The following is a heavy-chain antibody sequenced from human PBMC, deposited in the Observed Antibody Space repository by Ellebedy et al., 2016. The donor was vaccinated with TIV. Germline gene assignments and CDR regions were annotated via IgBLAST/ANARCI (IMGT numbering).Heavy chain of an antibody. V-gene: IGHV3-21*01. CDR2: ISSSSSYI. J-gene: IGHJ4*02. Sequence: GKSLKISCAASGFTFSSYSMNWVRQAPGKGLEWVSSISSSSSYIYYADSVKGRFTISRDNAKNSLYLQMNSLRAEDTAVYYCAREGLWFGDLDYWGQGTLVTVSS. CDR1: GFTFSSYS. CDR3: AREGLWFGDLDY. D-gene: IGHD3-10*01.